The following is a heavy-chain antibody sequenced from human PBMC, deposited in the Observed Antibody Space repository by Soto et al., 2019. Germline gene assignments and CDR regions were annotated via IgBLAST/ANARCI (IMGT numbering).Heavy chain of an antibody. CDR2: IDPSDSYT. J-gene: IGHJ5*02. CDR1: GYSFTSYW. V-gene: IGHV5-10-1*01. D-gene: IGHD3-22*01. Sequence: PGESLKISCKGSGYSFTSYWISWVRQMPGKGLEWMGRIDPSDSYTNYSPSFQGHVTISADKSISTAYLQWSSLKASDTAMYYCARHTYYYDSSGYPTLVEFDPWGQGTLVTVSS. CDR3: ARHTYYYDSSGYPTLVEFDP.